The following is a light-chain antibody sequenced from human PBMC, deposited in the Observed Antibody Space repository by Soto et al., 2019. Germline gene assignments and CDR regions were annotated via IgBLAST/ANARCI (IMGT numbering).Light chain of an antibody. Sequence: DIQMTQSPSTLSASVGDRVTITCRASQSISSWLAWYQQKPGKAPKLLIYDASNRATGIPARFSGSGSGTDFTLTISSLEPEDFAVYYCQQRSNWPRTFGQGTKVEIK. CDR1: QSISSW. CDR2: DAS. CDR3: QQRSNWPRT. V-gene: IGKV1-5*01. J-gene: IGKJ1*01.